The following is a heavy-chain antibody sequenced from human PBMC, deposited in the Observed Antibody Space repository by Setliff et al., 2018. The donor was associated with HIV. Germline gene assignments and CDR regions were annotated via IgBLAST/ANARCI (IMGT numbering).Heavy chain of an antibody. CDR2: ISSSSSYT. D-gene: IGHD3-9*01. CDR1: GFTFSSYS. J-gene: IGHJ6*03. V-gene: IGHV3-21*01. CDR3: ARDSSRGYLDWLSLKYYYSYYIDV. Sequence: GGSLRLSCAASGFTFSSYSMNWVRQAPGKGLEWVSYISSSSSYTHYADSVKGRFTISRDNAKNSLYLQMSSLRAEDTAVYYCARDSSRGYLDWLSLKYYYSYYIDVWGKGTTVTVSS.